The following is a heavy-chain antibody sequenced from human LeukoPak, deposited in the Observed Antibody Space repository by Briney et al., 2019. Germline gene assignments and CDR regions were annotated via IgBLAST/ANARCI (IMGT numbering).Heavy chain of an antibody. CDR1: GFTFSDYY. V-gene: IGHV3-11*04. J-gene: IGHJ4*02. D-gene: IGHD6-13*01. CDR3: ARRPYSSSWYYFDY. Sequence: GGSLRLSCAASGFTFSDYYMSWIRQAPGKGLEWVSYSSTSGSTIFYADSVKGRFTISRDNAKNSLYLQMNSLRAEDTAVYYCARRPYSSSWYYFDYWGQGTLVTVSS. CDR2: SSTSGSTI.